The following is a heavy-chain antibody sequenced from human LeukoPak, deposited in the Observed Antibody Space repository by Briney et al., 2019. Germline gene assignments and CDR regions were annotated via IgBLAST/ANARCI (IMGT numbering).Heavy chain of an antibody. CDR1: GFTFSDHY. CDR2: TRNKANSYTT. V-gene: IGHV3-72*01. Sequence: PGGSLRLSCAASGFTFSDHYMDWVRQAREKGLEWVGRTRNKANSYTTEYAASVKGRFTISRDGSKNSLYLQMNSLKTEDTAVYYCARGGDWTDYWGQGTLVTVSS. J-gene: IGHJ4*02. CDR3: ARGGDWTDY. D-gene: IGHD2-21*02.